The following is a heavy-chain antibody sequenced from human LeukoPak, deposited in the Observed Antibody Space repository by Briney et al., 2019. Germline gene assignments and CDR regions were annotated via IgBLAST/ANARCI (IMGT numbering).Heavy chain of an antibody. Sequence: SETLSLTCTVSGGSISYFYWSWIRQPAGKGLEWIGRIYTSGSTNYNPSLKSRVTMSVDTSKKQFSLKLSSVTAADTDVYYCARVRGSSGSYEYYHYMDVWGKGTTVTIPS. CDR1: GGSISYFY. CDR2: IYTSGST. D-gene: IGHD1-26*01. CDR3: ARVRGSSGSYEYYHYMDV. J-gene: IGHJ6*03. V-gene: IGHV4-4*07.